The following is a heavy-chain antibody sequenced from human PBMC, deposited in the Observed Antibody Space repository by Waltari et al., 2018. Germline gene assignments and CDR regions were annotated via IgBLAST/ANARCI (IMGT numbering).Heavy chain of an antibody. Sequence: QVHLQESGPGLVKPSETLSLSCTVSGGSIGSFYWSWIRQPPGKGLEWIGYIYYSGSSTYSPSLQSRVTMSVDTSKNHLSLKLSSVTAADTAVYYCARASYYGDVDYWGQGILVTVYS. J-gene: IGHJ4*02. CDR1: GGSIGSFY. CDR3: ARASYYGDVDY. CDR2: IYYSGSS. D-gene: IGHD3-10*01. V-gene: IGHV4-59*12.